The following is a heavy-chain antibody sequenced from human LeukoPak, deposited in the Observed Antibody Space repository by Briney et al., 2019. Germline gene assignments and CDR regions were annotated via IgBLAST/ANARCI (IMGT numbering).Heavy chain of an antibody. V-gene: IGHV3-23*01. D-gene: IGHD2-15*01. CDR2: ISDTGNT. CDR1: GFTFSNAW. Sequence: GGSLRLSCAASGFTFSNAWMSWVRQAPGKGLEWVSAISDTGNTYHADSVKGRFTISRDSSKNTLFLQMNRLRPEDAAVYYCAKAPVTTCRGALCYPFDYWGLGTLVTVSS. CDR3: AKAPVTTCRGALCYPFDY. J-gene: IGHJ4*02.